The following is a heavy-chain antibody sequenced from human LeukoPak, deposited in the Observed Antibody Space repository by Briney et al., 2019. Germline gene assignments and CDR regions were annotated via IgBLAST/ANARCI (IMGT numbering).Heavy chain of an antibody. Sequence: SETLSLTCTVSGGSISTGYYWGWIRQPPGKGLEWIGSIFRSGSTYYSTSLKSRVTILVDTSKNQFSLKLSSVTAADTAVYYCARSDHYSTDYWGQGTLVTVSS. CDR3: ARSDHYSTDY. D-gene: IGHD4-11*01. J-gene: IGHJ4*02. CDR1: GGSISTGYY. CDR2: IFRSGST. V-gene: IGHV4-38-2*02.